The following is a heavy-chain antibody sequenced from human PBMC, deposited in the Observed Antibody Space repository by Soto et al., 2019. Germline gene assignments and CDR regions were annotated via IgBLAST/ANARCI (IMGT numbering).Heavy chain of an antibody. V-gene: IGHV1-69*13. CDR1: GGTFSSYA. J-gene: IGHJ6*02. CDR2: IIPIFGTA. CDR3: ARGSGRGVIRSYYYYGMDV. Sequence: SVKVSCKASGGTFSSYAISWVRQAPGQGLEWMGGIIPIFGTANYAQKFQGRVTITADESTSTAYMELSSLRSEDTAVYYCARGSGRGVIRSYYYYGMDVWGQGTTVTVS. D-gene: IGHD3-10*01.